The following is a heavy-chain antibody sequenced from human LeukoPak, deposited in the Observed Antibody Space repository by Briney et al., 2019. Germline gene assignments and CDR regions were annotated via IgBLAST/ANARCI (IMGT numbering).Heavy chain of an antibody. Sequence: SETLSLTCTVSGGSISSYYWSWIRQPPGKGLEWIGYIYYSGSTNYNPSLKSRVTISVDTSKNQFSLKLSSVTAADTAVYYCARTYGDYRYYYYYMDVWGKGTTVTISS. CDR3: ARTYGDYRYYYYYMDV. V-gene: IGHV4-59*01. CDR2: IYYSGST. CDR1: GGSISSYY. D-gene: IGHD4-17*01. J-gene: IGHJ6*03.